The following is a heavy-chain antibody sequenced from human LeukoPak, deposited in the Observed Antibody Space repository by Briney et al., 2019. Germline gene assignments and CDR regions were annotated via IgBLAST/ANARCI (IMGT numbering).Heavy chain of an antibody. CDR1: GGSISSYY. CDR2: IYTSGST. D-gene: IGHD6-13*01. V-gene: IGHV4-4*09. J-gene: IGHJ4*02. CDR3: AGQIASAGTAGFDF. Sequence: TSETLSLTCTVSGGSISSYYWSWIRQPPGKGLEWIGYIYTSGSTNYNPSLKSRVTMSVDTSKNQFSLRLRSVTAADTAVYYCAGQIASAGTAGFDFWGQGALVTVSS.